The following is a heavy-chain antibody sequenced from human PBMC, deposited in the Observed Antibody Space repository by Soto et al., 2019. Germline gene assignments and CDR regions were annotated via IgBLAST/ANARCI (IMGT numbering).Heavy chain of an antibody. V-gene: IGHV1-46*01. CDR1: GYTFTSYY. CDR3: ARARYCSSTSCYQYYYYYMDV. D-gene: IGHD2-2*01. Sequence: ASVKVSCKASGYTFTSYYMHWVRQAPGQGLERMGIINPSGGSTSYAQKFQGRVTMTRNTSMSTAYMELSSLRSEDTAVYYCARARYCSSTSCYQYYYYYMDVWGKGTTVTVSS. J-gene: IGHJ6*03. CDR2: INPSGGST.